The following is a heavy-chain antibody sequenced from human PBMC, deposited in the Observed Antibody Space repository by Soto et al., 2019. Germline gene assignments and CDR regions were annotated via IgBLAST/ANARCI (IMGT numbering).Heavy chain of an antibody. D-gene: IGHD2-8*02. Sequence: PGGPLRLSCAASVFPFTNYWMNWVRQTPGKGLMWVSRISPDGSDVGYADSVEGRFTVSRDNAKNTLHLQMHSLRAEDTAMYYCACWGHIVPVAPSDFDRWGQGTLVTVSS. CDR2: ISPDGSDV. J-gene: IGHJ4*02. CDR3: ACWGHIVPVAPSDFDR. V-gene: IGHV3-74*01. CDR1: VFPFTNYW.